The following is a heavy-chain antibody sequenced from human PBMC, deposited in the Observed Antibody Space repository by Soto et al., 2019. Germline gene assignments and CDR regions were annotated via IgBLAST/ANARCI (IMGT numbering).Heavy chain of an antibody. D-gene: IGHD6-19*01. Sequence: GGSLRLFXAASVFTFSNAWMSWVRQAPGKGVEWVGRIKSKTDGGATDYAAPVKGRFTISRDDSKNTLYLQMNSLKSEDTAVYYCTTDEGWLEERTGFDYWGQGTLVTVSS. J-gene: IGHJ4*02. V-gene: IGHV3-15*01. CDR1: VFTFSNAW. CDR2: IKSKTDGGAT. CDR3: TTDEGWLEERTGFDY.